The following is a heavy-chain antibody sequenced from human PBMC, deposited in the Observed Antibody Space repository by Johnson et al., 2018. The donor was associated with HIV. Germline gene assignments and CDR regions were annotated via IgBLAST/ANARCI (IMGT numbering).Heavy chain of an antibody. CDR2: IRYDGSNK. CDR3: ARVTMFGVVIDHDAFDI. Sequence: QVQLVESGGGVVQPGRSLRLSCVASAFTFRSYVMHWVRQAPGKGLEWVAFIRYDGSNKYYADSVKGRFTISRDNAKKSLYLQMNSLRAEDTALYHCARVTMFGVVIDHDAFDIWGQGAMVTVSS. D-gene: IGHD3-3*01. J-gene: IGHJ3*02. V-gene: IGHV3-33*08. CDR1: AFTFRSYV.